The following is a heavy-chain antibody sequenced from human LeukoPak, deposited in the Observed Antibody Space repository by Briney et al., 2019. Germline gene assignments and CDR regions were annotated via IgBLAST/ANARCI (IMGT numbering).Heavy chain of an antibody. Sequence: GASVKVSCKASGYTFTSFYMHWVRQVPGQGLEWMGIINPSGGSTSYAQKFQGRVTMTRDMSTSTVYMELSSLRSEDTAVYYCAREDIVVVPAAIHYYYYMDVWGKGTTVTVSS. CDR1: GYTFTSFY. V-gene: IGHV1-46*01. J-gene: IGHJ6*03. D-gene: IGHD2-2*02. CDR2: INPSGGST. CDR3: AREDIVVVPAAIHYYYYMDV.